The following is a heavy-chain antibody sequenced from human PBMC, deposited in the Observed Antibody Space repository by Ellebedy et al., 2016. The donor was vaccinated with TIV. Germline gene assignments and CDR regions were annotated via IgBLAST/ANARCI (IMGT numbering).Heavy chain of an antibody. D-gene: IGHD2-2*01. Sequence: AASVKVSCKASGGTFSSYGISWVRQAPGQGLEWMGGIIPMLNIATSAQTFQDRVTVRADKSTNTAFMQLSSLKSEDTAVYYCARATFRGYCGSSSCAYYFDLWGQGTLVTVSS. V-gene: IGHV1-69*10. CDR3: ARATFRGYCGSSSCAYYFDL. CDR1: GGTFSSYG. CDR2: IIPMLNIA. J-gene: IGHJ4*02.